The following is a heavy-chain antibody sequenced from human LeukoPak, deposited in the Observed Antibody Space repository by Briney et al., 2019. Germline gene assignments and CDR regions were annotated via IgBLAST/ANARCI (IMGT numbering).Heavy chain of an antibody. CDR2: IYYSGST. J-gene: IGHJ4*02. CDR3: ARVKYSSSWYFGGGEPHFDY. CDR1: GGSISSGDYY. D-gene: IGHD6-13*01. Sequence: SETLSLTCTVSGGSISSGDYYWSWIRQPPGKGLEWIGYIYYSGSTYYNPSLKSRVTISADTSKNQFSLKLSSVTAADTAVYYCARVKYSSSWYFGGGEPHFDYWGQGTLVTVSS. V-gene: IGHV4-30-4*01.